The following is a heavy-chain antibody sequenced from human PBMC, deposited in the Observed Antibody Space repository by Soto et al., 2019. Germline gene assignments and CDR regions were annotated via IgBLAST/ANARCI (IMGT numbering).Heavy chain of an antibody. D-gene: IGHD4-17*01. CDR3: AREATVVTPFQWYFDL. V-gene: IGHV4-59*01. CDR2: IYYSGST. J-gene: IGHJ2*01. CDR1: GGSISSYY. Sequence: SSETLSLTCTVSGGSISSYYWSWIRQPPGKGLEWIGYIYYSGSTNYNPSLKSRVTISVDTSKNQFSLKLSSVTAADTAVYYCAREATVVTPFQWYFDLWGRGTLVTVSS.